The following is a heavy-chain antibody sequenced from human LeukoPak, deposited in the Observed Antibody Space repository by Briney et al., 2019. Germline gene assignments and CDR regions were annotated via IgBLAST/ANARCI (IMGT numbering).Heavy chain of an antibody. D-gene: IGHD2-8*01. CDR3: ARDYCTNGVCGFDY. CDR1: GFTFSSYS. Sequence: PGGSLRLSCAASGFTFSSYSMNWVRQAPGKGLEWVSYISSSSSTIYYADSVKGRFTISRDNAKNSLYLQMNSLRAEDTAVYYCARDYCTNGVCGFDYWGQGTLVTVSS. J-gene: IGHJ4*02. CDR2: ISSSSSTI. V-gene: IGHV3-48*01.